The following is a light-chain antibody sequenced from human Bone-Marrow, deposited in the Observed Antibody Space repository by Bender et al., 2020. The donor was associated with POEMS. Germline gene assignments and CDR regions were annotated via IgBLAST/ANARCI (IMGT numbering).Light chain of an antibody. CDR2: DVG. Sequence: QSALTQPASVSGSPGQSITISCTGTSSDIGSYNLVSWYQQHPGKAPRLVIYDVGQRPSGVSDRFSGSKSGNTASLSISGLQGEDEADYYCCSYAGSTTFYVFGTGTKVTVL. CDR3: CSYAGSTTFYV. J-gene: IGLJ1*01. CDR1: SSDIGSYNL. V-gene: IGLV2-23*02.